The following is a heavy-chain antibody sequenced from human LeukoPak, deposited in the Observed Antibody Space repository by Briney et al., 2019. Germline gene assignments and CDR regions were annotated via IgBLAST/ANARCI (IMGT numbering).Heavy chain of an antibody. CDR1: GGSISSSSYY. CDR2: INHSGST. CDR3: ARGRPPIAVAGYYYYYYMDV. V-gene: IGHV4-39*07. Sequence: PSETLSLTCTVSGGSISSSSYYWSWIRQPPGKGLEWIGGINHSGSTNYNPSLKSRVTISVDTSKNQFSLKLSSVTAADTAVYYCARGRPPIAVAGYYYYYYMDVWGKGTTVTVSS. D-gene: IGHD6-19*01. J-gene: IGHJ6*03.